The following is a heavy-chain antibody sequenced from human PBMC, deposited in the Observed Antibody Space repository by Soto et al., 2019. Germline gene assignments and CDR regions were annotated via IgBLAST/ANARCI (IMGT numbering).Heavy chain of an antibody. Sequence: ASVKVSCKASGYTFTSYGISWVRQAPGQGLEWMGWISAYNGNTNYAQKLQGRVTMTTDTSTSTAYMELRSLRSDDTAVYYCARALSYYCGSSGYYCFDYWGQGTLVTVSS. V-gene: IGHV1-18*01. J-gene: IGHJ4*02. D-gene: IGHD3-22*01. CDR1: GYTFTSYG. CDR3: ARALSYYCGSSGYYCFDY. CDR2: ISAYNGNT.